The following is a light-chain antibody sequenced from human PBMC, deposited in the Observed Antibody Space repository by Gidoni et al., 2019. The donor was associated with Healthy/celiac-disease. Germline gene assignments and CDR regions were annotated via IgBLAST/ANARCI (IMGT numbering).Light chain of an antibody. CDR2: EGS. CDR3: CSYAGSSTS. CDR1: SSDVGSYNL. V-gene: IGLV2-23*01. Sequence: QSALTQPASVSGSPGQSITNSCTGTSSDVGSYNLVSWYQQHPGKAPKLMIYEGSKRPSGVSNRFSGSKSGNTASLTISGLQAEDEADYYCCSYAGSSTSFGGGTKLTVL. J-gene: IGLJ2*01.